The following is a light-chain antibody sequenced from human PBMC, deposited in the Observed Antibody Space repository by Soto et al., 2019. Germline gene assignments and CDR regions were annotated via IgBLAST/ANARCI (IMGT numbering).Light chain of an antibody. CDR2: AAS. V-gene: IGKV1-8*01. CDR1: QGISSY. Sequence: AIRMTQSPSSLSASTGDRVTITCRASQGISSYLAWYQQKPGKAPTLLIYAASTLQSGVPSRFSGSGSGTDFTLPISCLQSEDFAAYYCQQYYCYRQYTFGPGTKLEIK. J-gene: IGKJ2*01. CDR3: QQYYCYRQYT.